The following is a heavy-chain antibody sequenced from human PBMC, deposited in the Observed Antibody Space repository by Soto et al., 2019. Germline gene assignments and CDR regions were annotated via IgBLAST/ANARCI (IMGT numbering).Heavy chain of an antibody. CDR1: GYTFTNYW. CDR3: AASIFYYGMDA. Sequence: PGESLKISCQGSGYTFTNYWIGWVRQMPGKGPEWMGIIYPGDSDTKYNPSFQGQVTISADKSITTTYLQWSSLKASDTAIYYCAASIFYYGMDAWGQGTTVTVSS. V-gene: IGHV5-51*01. J-gene: IGHJ6*02. CDR2: IYPGDSDT.